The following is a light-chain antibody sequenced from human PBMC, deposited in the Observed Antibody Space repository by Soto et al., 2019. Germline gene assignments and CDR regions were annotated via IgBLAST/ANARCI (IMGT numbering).Light chain of an antibody. CDR1: QSISSW. J-gene: IGKJ1*01. CDR2: KAS. CDR3: QQYNSYWT. V-gene: IGKV1-5*03. Sequence: DIPMTQSPSTLSASVGDRVTITCRASQSISSWLAWYQQKPGKAPKLLIYKASSLESGVPSRFSGSGSGTEFTLTISSLQPDDFATYYCQQYNSYWTCGQGTKVEIK.